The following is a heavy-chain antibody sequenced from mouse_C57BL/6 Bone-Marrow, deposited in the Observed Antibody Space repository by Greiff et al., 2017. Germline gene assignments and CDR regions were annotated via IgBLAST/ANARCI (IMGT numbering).Heavy chain of an antibody. J-gene: IGHJ2*01. V-gene: IGHV1-52*01. CDR3: ASATTVVASGYFDY. CDR2: IDPSDSET. D-gene: IGHD1-1*01. CDR1: GYTFTSYW. Sequence: QVQLQQPGAELVRPGSSVKLSCKASGYTFTSYWMHWVKQRPIQGLEWIGNIDPSDSETHYNQKFKDQATLTVDKSSSTAYMQLSSLTSEDSAVYYGASATTVVASGYFDYGGQGTTLTVSS.